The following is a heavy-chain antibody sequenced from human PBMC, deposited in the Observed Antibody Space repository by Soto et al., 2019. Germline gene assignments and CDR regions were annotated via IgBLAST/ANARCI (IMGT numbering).Heavy chain of an antibody. J-gene: IGHJ4*02. CDR3: AREALTATGFDY. Sequence: QVQLVESGGGVVQPGRSLRLSCAASGFTFSSYGMHWVRQAPGKGLEWVAVIWYDGSNKYYADSVKGRFTISRDNSKNTLYLQMNSLRAEDTAVYYCAREALTATGFDYWGQGTLVTVSS. CDR2: IWYDGSNK. CDR1: GFTFSSYG. V-gene: IGHV3-33*01.